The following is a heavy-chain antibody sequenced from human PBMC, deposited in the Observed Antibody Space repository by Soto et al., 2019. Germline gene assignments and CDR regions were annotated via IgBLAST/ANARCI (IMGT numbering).Heavy chain of an antibody. Sequence: GEALKISCKGSGYSFTSYWISWVRQMPGKGLEWMGRIDPSDSYTNYSPSFQGHVTISADKSISTAYLQWSSLKASDTAMYYCARRLNYYDSSGPFDIWGQGTMVTVS. CDR3: ARRLNYYDSSGPFDI. CDR1: GYSFTSYW. CDR2: IDPSDSYT. D-gene: IGHD3-22*01. J-gene: IGHJ3*02. V-gene: IGHV5-10-1*01.